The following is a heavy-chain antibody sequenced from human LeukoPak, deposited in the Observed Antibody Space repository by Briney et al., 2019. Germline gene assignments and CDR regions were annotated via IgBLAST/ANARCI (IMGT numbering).Heavy chain of an antibody. V-gene: IGHV4-39*07. CDR3: ASVTKTYYYDSSGSD. J-gene: IGHJ4*02. CDR1: GGSISSSSYY. Sequence: SETLSLTCTVSGGSISSSSYYWGWIRQPPGKGLEWIGSIYYSGSTYYNPSLKSRVTISVDTSKDQFSLKLSSVTAADTAVYYCASVTKTYYYDSSGSDWGQGTLVTVSS. D-gene: IGHD3-22*01. CDR2: IYYSGST.